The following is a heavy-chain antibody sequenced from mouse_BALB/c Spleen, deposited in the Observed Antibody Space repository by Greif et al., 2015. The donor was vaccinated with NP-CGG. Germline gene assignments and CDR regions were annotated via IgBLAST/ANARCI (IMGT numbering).Heavy chain of an antibody. CDR3: ASKGRYDTMDY. J-gene: IGHJ4*01. CDR1: GYTFTDYA. CDR2: ISTYYNNT. Sequence: VQLVESGPELVRPGVSVKISCKGSGYTFTDYAMHWVKQSHAKSLEWIGIISTYYNNTNYNQKFKGKATMTVDKSSSTAYMELARLTSEDSAIYYYASKGRYDTMDYWGQGTSVTVSS. D-gene: IGHD2-14*01. V-gene: IGHV1-67*01.